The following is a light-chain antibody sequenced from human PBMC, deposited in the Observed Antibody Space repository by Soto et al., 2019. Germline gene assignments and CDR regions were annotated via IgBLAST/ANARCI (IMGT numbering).Light chain of an antibody. Sequence: DIQMTQSPSTLSASVGDRVTITCRASQRISRWLAWYQQKPGKAPNLLIYKASSLETGVPSRFSGSGSGTEFTLTISSLQPDDFATYYCQHYSGHMYTFGQGTKLEIK. V-gene: IGKV1-5*03. CDR3: QHYSGHMYT. J-gene: IGKJ2*01. CDR2: KAS. CDR1: QRISRW.